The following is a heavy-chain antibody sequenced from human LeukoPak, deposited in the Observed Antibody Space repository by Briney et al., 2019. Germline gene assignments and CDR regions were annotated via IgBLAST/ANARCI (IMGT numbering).Heavy chain of an antibody. V-gene: IGHV1-18*01. CDR2: ISAYNGNT. D-gene: IGHD1-26*01. CDR1: GYSFSNYG. J-gene: IGHJ4*02. CDR3: AKEGAVGASRFDY. Sequence: GASVTVSCKASGYSFSNYGFRWVRQAPGQGLEWMGWISAYNGNTKSAQKLQGRVSMATDTSTSTAYMELRNLTSDDTAVYYCAKEGAVGASRFDYWGQGTLVTVSS.